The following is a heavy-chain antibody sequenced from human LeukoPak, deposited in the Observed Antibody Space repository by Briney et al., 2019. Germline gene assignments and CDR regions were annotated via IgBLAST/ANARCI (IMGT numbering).Heavy chain of an antibody. J-gene: IGHJ4*02. CDR3: ARAGLGSYYEKYYFDY. V-gene: IGHV4-39*01. Sequence: SETPSLTCTVSGGSISSSSYYWGWIRQPPGKGLEWIGTIYYSGNTYYNPSLKSRITISVDTSKNQFSLKLSSVTAADTAVYYCARAGLGSYYEKYYFDYWGQGTLVTVSS. D-gene: IGHD1-26*01. CDR1: GGSISSSSYY. CDR2: IYYSGNT.